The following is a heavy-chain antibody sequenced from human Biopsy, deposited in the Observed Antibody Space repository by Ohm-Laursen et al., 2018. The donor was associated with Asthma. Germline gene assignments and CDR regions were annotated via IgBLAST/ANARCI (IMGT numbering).Heavy chain of an antibody. J-gene: IGHJ3*01. CDR1: GFTFDDSA. CDR3: TKDTGELGMSAFDV. V-gene: IGHV3-9*01. CDR2: VSWNSRDI. Sequence: RSLRLSCAASGFTFDDSAMHWGRQAPGKSLEWVPSVSWNSRDIAYADSVRGRFAISRDNAKNPLYLQMNSLRVEDTAFYHCTKDTGELGMSAFDVWGQGTMVAVSS. D-gene: IGHD7-27*01.